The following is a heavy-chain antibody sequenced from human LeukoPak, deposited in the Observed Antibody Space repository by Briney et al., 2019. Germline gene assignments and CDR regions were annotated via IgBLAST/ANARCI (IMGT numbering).Heavy chain of an antibody. Sequence: PSETLSLTCTVSGGSISSGGYYWSWIRQHPGKGLEWIGYIYYSGSTYYNPSLKSRVTISVDTSKNQFSLKLSSVTAADTAVYYCARHSSSRSYFQDWGQGTLVTVSS. CDR1: GGSISSGGYY. CDR2: IYYSGST. J-gene: IGHJ1*01. D-gene: IGHD6-13*01. CDR3: ARHSSSRSYFQD. V-gene: IGHV4-31*03.